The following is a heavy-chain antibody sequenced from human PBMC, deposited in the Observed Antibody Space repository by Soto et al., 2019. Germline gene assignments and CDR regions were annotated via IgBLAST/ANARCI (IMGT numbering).Heavy chain of an antibody. CDR2: INPKSGGT. D-gene: IGHD2-8*01. CDR3: ARGDSTDCSNGVCSFFYNHDMDV. Sequence: ASVKVSCKASGYSFTDYHIHWVRQAHGQGLEWLGRINPKSGGTSTAQKFQGWVTMTTDTSISTASMELTRLTSDDTAIYYCARGDSTDCSNGVCSFFYNHDMDVWGQGTTVT. J-gene: IGHJ6*02. V-gene: IGHV1-2*04. CDR1: GYSFTDYH.